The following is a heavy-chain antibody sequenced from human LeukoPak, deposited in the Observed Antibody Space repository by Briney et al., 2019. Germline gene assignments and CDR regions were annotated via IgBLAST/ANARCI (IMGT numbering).Heavy chain of an antibody. CDR3: ARLDYDSSGYYHAFDI. CDR1: GGSISSSSYY. D-gene: IGHD3-22*01. CDR2: IYYTRST. V-gene: IGHV4-39*01. J-gene: IGHJ3*02. Sequence: SETLSLTCTVSGGSISSSSYYWGWIRQPPGKGLEWIGSIYYTRSTYYNTSLKSRVTISVDTSKNQFSLKLSSVTAADTAVYYCARLDYDSSGYYHAFDIWGQGTMVTVSS.